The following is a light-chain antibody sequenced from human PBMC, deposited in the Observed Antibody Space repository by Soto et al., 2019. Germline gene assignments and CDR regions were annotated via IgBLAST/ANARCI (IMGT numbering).Light chain of an antibody. V-gene: IGLV1-40*01. CDR2: GNS. J-gene: IGLJ2*01. CDR3: QSYDSSLSGYVV. Sequence: QSVLTQPPSVSGAPGQRGTISCTGSSSNIGAGYDVHWYQQLPGTAPKLLISGNSNRPSGVPDRFSGYKSGTSASLAITGLQAEDEADYYCQSYDSSLSGYVVFGGGTKLTVL. CDR1: SSNIGAGYD.